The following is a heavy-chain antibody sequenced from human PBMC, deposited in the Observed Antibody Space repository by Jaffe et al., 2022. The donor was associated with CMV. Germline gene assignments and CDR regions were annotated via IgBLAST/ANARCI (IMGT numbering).Heavy chain of an antibody. V-gene: IGHV3-9*01. CDR2: ISWNSGSI. J-gene: IGHJ3*02. CDR1: GFTFDDYA. Sequence: EVQLVESGGGLVQPGRSLRLSCAASGFTFDDYAMHWVRQAPGKGLEWVSGISWNSGSIGYADSVKGRFTISRDNAKNSLYLQMNSLRAEDTALYYCAKDMGGSSTDAFDIWGQGTMVTVSS. D-gene: IGHD6-6*01. CDR3: AKDMGGSSTDAFDI.